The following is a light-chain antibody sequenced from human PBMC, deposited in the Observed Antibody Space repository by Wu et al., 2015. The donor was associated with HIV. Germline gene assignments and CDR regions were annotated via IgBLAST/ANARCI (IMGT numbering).Light chain of an antibody. CDR2: ETS. V-gene: IGKV3-20*01. CDR1: QIVSSSY. J-gene: IGKJ2*01. CDR3: QRYGSSPYT. Sequence: EIVLTQSPGTLSLSPGDRATLSCRASQIVSSSYLAWYQQKPGQAPRLLIYETSSRATGIPYRFSGSGSGTDFTLTISRLEPEDFTVYYCQRYGSSPYTFGQGTKLEIK.